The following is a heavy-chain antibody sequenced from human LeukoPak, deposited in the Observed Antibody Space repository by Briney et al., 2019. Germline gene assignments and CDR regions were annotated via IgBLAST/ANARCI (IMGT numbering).Heavy chain of an antibody. D-gene: IGHD6-13*01. V-gene: IGHV1-3*01. CDR1: GYTFTSYA. CDR3: ARNLPGIAAASPENWFDP. J-gene: IGHJ5*02. Sequence: ASVTVSCKASGYTFTSYAMHWVRQAPGQRLEWMGWINAGNGNTKYSQKFQGRVTITRDTSASTAYMELSSLRSEDTAVYYCARNLPGIAAASPENWFDPWGQGTLVTVSS. CDR2: INAGNGNT.